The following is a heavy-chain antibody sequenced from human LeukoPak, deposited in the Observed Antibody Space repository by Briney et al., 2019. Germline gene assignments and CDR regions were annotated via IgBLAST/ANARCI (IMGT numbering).Heavy chain of an antibody. CDR3: TKVAYYYGSGSYIDY. CDR1: GFTFSSYA. J-gene: IGHJ4*02. CDR2: ISGSGGST. V-gene: IGHV3-23*01. D-gene: IGHD3-10*01. Sequence: PGGSLRLSCAASGFTFSSYAMSWVRQAPGKGLEWVSAISGSGGSTYYADSVKGRFTISRDNSKNTLYLQMNSLRAEDTAVYYCTKVAYYYGSGSYIDYWGQGTLVTVSS.